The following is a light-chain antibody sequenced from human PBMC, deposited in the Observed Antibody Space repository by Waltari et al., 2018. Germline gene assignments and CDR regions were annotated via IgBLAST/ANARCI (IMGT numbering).Light chain of an antibody. V-gene: IGKV3-20*01. CDR3: QQYGRSLT. J-gene: IGKJ4*01. CDR2: GAS. Sequence: EILLTQSTETLSLSTGDRATLSCRASQSLNTYYLAWYQQKPGQAPRLLIYGASNRATGIPDRFSGSGSGTDFTLTISRLEPEDCAVYYCQQYGRSLTFGGGTKVNIK. CDR1: QSLNTYY.